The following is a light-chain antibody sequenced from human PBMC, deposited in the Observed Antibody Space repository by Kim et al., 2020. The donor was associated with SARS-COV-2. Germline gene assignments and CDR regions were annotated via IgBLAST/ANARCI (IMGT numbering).Light chain of an antibody. CDR3: QQYGIAPPYT. CDR1: QSVCSHC. J-gene: IGKJ2*01. CDR2: SVS. V-gene: IGKV3-20*01. Sequence: STGERATLSCRTSQSVCSHCLAWYQPKPGQAPRLLIYSVSNRATGIPDRFSGSGSGTDFTLTISRLEPEDFAVYYCQQYGIAPPYTLGQGTKLEI.